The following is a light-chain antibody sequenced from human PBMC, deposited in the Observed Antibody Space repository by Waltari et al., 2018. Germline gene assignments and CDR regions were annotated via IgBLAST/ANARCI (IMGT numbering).Light chain of an antibody. CDR2: GAS. V-gene: IGKV3D-15*01. CDR3: QQYHNWPPLT. CDR1: QSITSN. J-gene: IGKJ4*01. Sequence: CRARQSITSNLAWYQQKPGQAPSLLIYGASTRATDIPGRFSGSGSGTEFNLTISSLQSEDFAVYYCQQYHNWPPLTFGGGTKVEIK.